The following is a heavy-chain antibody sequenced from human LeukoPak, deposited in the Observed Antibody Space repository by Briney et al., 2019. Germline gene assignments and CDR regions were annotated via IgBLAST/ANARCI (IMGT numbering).Heavy chain of an antibody. J-gene: IGHJ4*02. CDR2: IYPADSNT. CDR1: GFSFTSYW. Sequence: GESLKISCKGSGFSFTSYWIGWVRQMPGKGLEWMGLIYPADSNTKYSPSFQGQVTISADKSITTASLQWSSLKASDTAMYYCARGPSAVAGSYYWGQGTLVTVSS. D-gene: IGHD6-19*01. CDR3: ARGPSAVAGSYY. V-gene: IGHV5-51*01.